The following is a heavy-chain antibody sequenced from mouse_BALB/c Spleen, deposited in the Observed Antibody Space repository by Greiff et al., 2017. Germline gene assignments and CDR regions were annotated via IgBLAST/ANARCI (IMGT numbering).Heavy chain of an antibody. CDR1: GFTFSSFG. CDR2: ISSGSSTI. Sequence: EVQGVESGGGLVQPGGSRKLSCAASGFTFSSFGMHWVRQAPEKGLEWVAYISSGSSTIYYADTVKGRFTISRDNPKNTLFLQMTSLRSEDTAMYYCARSDYRYDRYAMDYWGQGTSVTVSS. V-gene: IGHV5-17*02. J-gene: IGHJ4*01. D-gene: IGHD2-14*01. CDR3: ARSDYRYDRYAMDY.